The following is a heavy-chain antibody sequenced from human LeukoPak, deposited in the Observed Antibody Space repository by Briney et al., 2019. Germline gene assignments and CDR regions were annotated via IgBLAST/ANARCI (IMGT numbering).Heavy chain of an antibody. CDR1: GGSISNYY. Sequence: SETLSLTCTVSGGSISNYYWSWIRQPAGQGLEWIGRIYTSGSTNYNPSLRSRVTISVDTSKNQFSLKLSSVTAADTAVYYCARAEISIAAAGDYWGQGTLVTVSS. D-gene: IGHD6-13*01. J-gene: IGHJ4*02. V-gene: IGHV4-4*07. CDR3: ARAEISIAAAGDY. CDR2: IYTSGST.